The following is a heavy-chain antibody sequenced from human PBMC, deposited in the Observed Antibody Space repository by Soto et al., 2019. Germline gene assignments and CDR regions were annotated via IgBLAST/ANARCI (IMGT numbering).Heavy chain of an antibody. V-gene: IGHV1-3*01. CDR2: INAGNGNT. J-gene: IGHJ6*02. Sequence: ASVKVSCKASGYTFTSYAMHWVRQAPGQRLEWMGWINAGNGNTKYSQKFQGRVTITRDTSASTAYMELSSLRSEDTAVYYCARESWSGSYYPLGDYYYGMDVWGQGTTVTVSS. CDR1: GYTFTSYA. CDR3: ARESWSGSYYPLGDYYYGMDV. D-gene: IGHD3-10*01.